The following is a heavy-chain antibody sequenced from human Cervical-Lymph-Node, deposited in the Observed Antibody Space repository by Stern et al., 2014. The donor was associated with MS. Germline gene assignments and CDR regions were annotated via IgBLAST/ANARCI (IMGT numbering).Heavy chain of an antibody. CDR1: GFTLNGYY. V-gene: IGHV1-2*06. CDR3: AGRRWPRGYHFYGMDV. CDR2: IHPKRGDT. D-gene: IGHD3-22*01. Sequence: QVQLVQSGAEVKEPGASVNVSCTASGFTLNGYYVHWLRQAPGQGLEWLGRIHPKRGDTHYAQRLQGRVTMTRDTSITTVSMELRTLRSDDTAIYYCAGRRWPRGYHFYGMDVWGQGTTVAVSS. J-gene: IGHJ6*02.